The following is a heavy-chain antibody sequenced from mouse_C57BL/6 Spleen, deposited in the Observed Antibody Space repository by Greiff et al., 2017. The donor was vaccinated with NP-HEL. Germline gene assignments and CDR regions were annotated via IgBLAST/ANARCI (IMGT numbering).Heavy chain of an antibody. CDR2: IYPRSGTT. CDR1: GYTFTSYG. Sequence: QVQLQQSGAELARPGASVKLSCTASGYTFTSYGISWVQQRPGQGLEWIGEIYPRSGTTYYNEKFKGKATLTADKSSSTAYMELRSLTSEDSAVYFCARAITTLLGDYWGQGTTLTVSS. D-gene: IGHD1-1*01. J-gene: IGHJ2*01. CDR3: ARAITTLLGDY. V-gene: IGHV1-81*01.